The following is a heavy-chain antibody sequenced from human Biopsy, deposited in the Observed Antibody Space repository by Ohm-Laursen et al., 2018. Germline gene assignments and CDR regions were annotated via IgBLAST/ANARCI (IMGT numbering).Heavy chain of an antibody. D-gene: IGHD3-16*01. CDR2: MHNRGGT. CDR3: VRHALRLGPKRNWFDT. J-gene: IGHJ5*02. Sequence: SETLSPTSIVSVDSTSSSNFYWAWIRHPPGKGLEWIGSMHNRGGTYYNPSLKSRFTISIDASKNQFSLKLPSVTAADTTVYYCVRHALRLGPKRNWFDTWGQGTLVTVSS. CDR1: VDSTSSSNFY. V-gene: IGHV4-39*01.